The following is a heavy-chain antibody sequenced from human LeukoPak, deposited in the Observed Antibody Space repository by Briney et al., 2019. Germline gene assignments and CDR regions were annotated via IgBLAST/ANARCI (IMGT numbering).Heavy chain of an antibody. J-gene: IGHJ4*02. Sequence: GGSLRLSCAASGFTFSSYGMHWVRQAPGKGLEWVALIWYDGSNKYYADSVKGRFTISRDNSKNTLYLQMNSLRAEDTAVYYCARDPIGYCSSSSCFGPEHWGQGTLVTVSS. CDR1: GFTFSSYG. CDR2: IWYDGSNK. V-gene: IGHV3-33*01. D-gene: IGHD2-15*01. CDR3: ARDPIGYCSSSSCFGPEH.